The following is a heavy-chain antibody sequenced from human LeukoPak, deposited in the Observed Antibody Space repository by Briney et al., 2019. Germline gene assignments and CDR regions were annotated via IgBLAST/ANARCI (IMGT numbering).Heavy chain of an antibody. D-gene: IGHD3-10*01. CDR1: GGSISSGGYY. Sequence: SQTLSLTCTVSGGSISSGGYYWSCIRQHPGKGLEWIGYIYYSGSTYYNPSLKSRVTISVDTSKNQFSLKLSSVTAADTAVYYCARGSFDGSWAIDYWGQGTLVTVSS. CDR2: IYYSGST. J-gene: IGHJ4*02. CDR3: ARGSFDGSWAIDY. V-gene: IGHV4-31*03.